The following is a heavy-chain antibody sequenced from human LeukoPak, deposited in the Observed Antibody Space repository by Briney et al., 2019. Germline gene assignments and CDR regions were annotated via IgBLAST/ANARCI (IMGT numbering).Heavy chain of an antibody. CDR2: ISWNSGSI. Sequence: GRSLRLSCAASGFTFDDYAMHWVRQAPGKGLEWVSGISWNSGSIGYADSVKGRFTISRDNAKNSLYLQMNSLRAEDTALYYCAKGTYYYDSSGYYNQHFDYWGQGTLVTVSS. J-gene: IGHJ4*02. V-gene: IGHV3-9*01. CDR3: AKGTYYYDSSGYYNQHFDY. D-gene: IGHD3-22*01. CDR1: GFTFDDYA.